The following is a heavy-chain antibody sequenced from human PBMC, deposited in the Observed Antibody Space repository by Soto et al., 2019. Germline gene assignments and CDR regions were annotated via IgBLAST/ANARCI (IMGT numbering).Heavy chain of an antibody. V-gene: IGHV3-33*01. Sequence: GGSLRLSCAASGFTFGTYAMHWVRQAPGKGLEWVAVIYYDGSNRYYGDALKGRFTISRDNSNSTLYLQMSSLRAEDTAVYYCARAFCTNGVCYYFFDYWGHGTLVTISS. D-gene: IGHD2-8*01. CDR3: ARAFCTNGVCYYFFDY. J-gene: IGHJ4*01. CDR1: GFTFGTYA. CDR2: IYYDGSNR.